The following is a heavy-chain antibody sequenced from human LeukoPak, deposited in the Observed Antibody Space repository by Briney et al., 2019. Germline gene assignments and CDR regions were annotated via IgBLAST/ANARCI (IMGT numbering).Heavy chain of an antibody. CDR1: GGSISSSNYY. D-gene: IGHD1-26*01. Sequence: PSETLSLTCTVSGGSISSSNYYWGWIRQPPGEGLEWIGYLYYSGSTYYNPSLKSRVTMSVDTSKNQFSLKLSSVTAADTAVYYCARYYSGSYGFDYWGQGTLSPSPQ. CDR3: ARYYSGSYGFDY. CDR2: LYYSGST. V-gene: IGHV4-39*01. J-gene: IGHJ4*02.